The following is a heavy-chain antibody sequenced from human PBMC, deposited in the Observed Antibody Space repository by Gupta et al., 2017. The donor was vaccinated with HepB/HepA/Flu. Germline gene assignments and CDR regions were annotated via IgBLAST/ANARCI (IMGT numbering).Heavy chain of an antibody. V-gene: IGHV4-39*01. J-gene: IGHJ4*02. CDR2: IYYSGST. CDR3: ARRVPIWFGELREANYYFDY. Sequence: QLQLQESGPGLVKPSETLSLTCTVSGGSISSSSYYWGWIRQPPGKGLEWIGSIYYSGSTYYNPSLKSRVTISVDTSKNQFSLKLSSVTAADTAVYYCARRVPIWFGELREANYYFDYWGQGTLVTVSS. CDR1: GGSISSSSYY. D-gene: IGHD3-10*01.